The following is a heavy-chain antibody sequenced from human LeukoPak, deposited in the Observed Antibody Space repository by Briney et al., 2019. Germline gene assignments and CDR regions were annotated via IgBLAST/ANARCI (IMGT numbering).Heavy chain of an antibody. J-gene: IGHJ4*02. CDR1: GFTFSSYA. D-gene: IGHD3-16*02. CDR3: ARSEDYDYVWRSYRYIFDY. CDR2: ISSNGGST. V-gene: IGHV3-64*01. Sequence: GGSLRLSCAASGFTFSSYAMHWLRQAPGKGLEYVSAISSNGGSTYYANSVKSRFTISRDNSKNTLYLQMGSLRAEDMAVYYCARSEDYDYVWRSYRYIFDYWGQGTLVTVSS.